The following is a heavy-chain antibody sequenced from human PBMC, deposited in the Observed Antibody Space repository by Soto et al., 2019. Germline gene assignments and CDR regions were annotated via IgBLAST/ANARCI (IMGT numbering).Heavy chain of an antibody. D-gene: IGHD3-22*01. V-gene: IGHV3-23*01. J-gene: IGHJ4*02. CDR2: ISGSGGST. CDR3: AKDGGYYDSSGYSEFDY. CDR1: GFTFSSYA. Sequence: PGGSLRLSCAASGFTFSSYAMSWVRQAPGKGLEWVSAISGSGGSTYYADSVKGRFTISRDNSKNTLYLQMNSLRAEDTAVYYCAKDGGYYDSSGYSEFDYWGQGTLVTVSS.